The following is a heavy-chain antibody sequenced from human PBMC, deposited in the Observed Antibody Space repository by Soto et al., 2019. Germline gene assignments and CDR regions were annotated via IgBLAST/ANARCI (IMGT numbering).Heavy chain of an antibody. CDR2: IYDSGST. CDR3: ARDPGDGDYEGYYYYGMDV. J-gene: IGHJ6*02. V-gene: IGHV4-4*02. Sequence: QVQLQESGPGLVKPSGTLSLTCAVSGGSISSSNWWSWVRQPPGKGLEWIGEIYDSGSTNYNPSLKSRVTISVDKSKNQFSLKLSSVTAADTAVYYCARDPGDGDYEGYYYYGMDVWDQGTTVTVSS. CDR1: GGSISSSNW. D-gene: IGHD4-17*01.